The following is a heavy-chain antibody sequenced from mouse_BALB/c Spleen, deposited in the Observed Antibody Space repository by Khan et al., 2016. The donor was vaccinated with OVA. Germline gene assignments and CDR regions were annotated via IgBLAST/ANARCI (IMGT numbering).Heavy chain of an antibody. V-gene: IGHV2-9*02. CDR1: GFSLTSYG. D-gene: IGHD2-4*01. CDR2: IWTGGNT. Sequence: VQLVESGPGLVAPSQSLSITCTVSGFSLTSYGVHWVRQPPGKGLEWLGVIWTGGNTNYNSALMSRLSISTDNSKSQVFLKMNSLQTADTAMYYCARDRLRLAMDYWGQGTSVTVSS. J-gene: IGHJ4*01. CDR3: ARDRLRLAMDY.